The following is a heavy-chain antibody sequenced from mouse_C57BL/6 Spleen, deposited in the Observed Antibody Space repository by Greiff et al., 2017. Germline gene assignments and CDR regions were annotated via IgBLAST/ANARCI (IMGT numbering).Heavy chain of an antibody. D-gene: IGHD4-1*01. CDR2: IYPGSGNT. CDR1: GYSFTSYY. Sequence: QVQLQQSGPELVKPGASVKISCKASGYSFTSYYIHWVKQRPGQGLEWIGWIYPGSGNTKYNEKFKGKATLTADTSSSTAYMQLSSLTAEDSAVYYCARGAGTSYYAMDYWGQGTSVTVSA. J-gene: IGHJ4*01. CDR3: ARGAGTSYYAMDY. V-gene: IGHV1-66*01.